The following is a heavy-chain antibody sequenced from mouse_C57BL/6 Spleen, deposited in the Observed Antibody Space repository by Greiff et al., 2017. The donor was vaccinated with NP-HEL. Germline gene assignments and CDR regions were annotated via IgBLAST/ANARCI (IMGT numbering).Heavy chain of an antibody. J-gene: IGHJ2*01. D-gene: IGHD1-1*01. V-gene: IGHV1-55*01. CDR1: GYTFTSYW. CDR3: TGHYGSGGYYFDY. Sequence: QVQLQQPGAELVKPGASVKMSCKASGYTFTSYWITWVKQRPGQGLEWIGDIYPGSGSTNYNEKFKSKATLTADTSSSTAYMQLSSLTSEDSAVYYCTGHYGSGGYYFDYWGQGTTLTVSS. CDR2: IYPGSGST.